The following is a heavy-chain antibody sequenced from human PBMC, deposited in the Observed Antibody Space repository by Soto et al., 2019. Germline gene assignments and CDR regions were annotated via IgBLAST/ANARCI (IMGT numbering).Heavy chain of an antibody. Sequence: SETLSLTCTVSGGSISSYYWNWIRQPPGKGLEWIGYIYYSGSTKYNPSLKSRVTISVDTSKNQFSLKLSSVTAADTAVYYCARDRLANWFEPWGQGTRRTVPX. D-gene: IGHD3-9*01. CDR3: ARDRLANWFEP. V-gene: IGHV4-59*01. J-gene: IGHJ5*02. CDR2: IYYSGST. CDR1: GGSISSYY.